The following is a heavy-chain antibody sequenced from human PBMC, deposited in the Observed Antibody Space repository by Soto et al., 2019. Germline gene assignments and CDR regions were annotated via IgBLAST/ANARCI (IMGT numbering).Heavy chain of an antibody. CDR2: IRHSAHI. V-gene: IGHV3-48*03. CDR1: GFTFSNSE. Sequence: PGGSLRLSCVGSGFTFSNSEINWVRQAPGKGLEWISYIRHSAHIYYADAVKGRFTIYRDNAKNSVYLQMNSLRAEDTAVYYCARGRVEGSGYSDDAFDIWGQGTMVTVSS. D-gene: IGHD3-22*01. J-gene: IGHJ3*02. CDR3: ARGRVEGSGYSDDAFDI.